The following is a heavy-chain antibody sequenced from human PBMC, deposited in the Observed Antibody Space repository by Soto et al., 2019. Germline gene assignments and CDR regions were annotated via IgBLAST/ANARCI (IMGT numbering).Heavy chain of an antibody. D-gene: IGHD3-22*01. Sequence: LRLSCAASGFTFSSYSMNWVRQAPGKGLEWVSYISSSSSTIYYADSVKGRFTISRDNAKNSLYLQMNSLRDEDTAVYYCASLRSSGYSTRSAFDYWGQGTLVTVSS. CDR1: GFTFSSYS. J-gene: IGHJ4*02. V-gene: IGHV3-48*02. CDR3: ASLRSSGYSTRSAFDY. CDR2: ISSSSSTI.